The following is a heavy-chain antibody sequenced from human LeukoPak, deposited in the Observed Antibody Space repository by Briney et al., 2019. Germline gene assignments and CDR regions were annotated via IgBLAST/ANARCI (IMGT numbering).Heavy chain of an antibody. CDR1: GGTISSGGYY. CDR3: AVYDFWSGYYIDY. V-gene: IGHV4-31*03. Sequence: SQTLSLTCTVSGGTISSGGYYWSWIRQHPGTGLEWIGYIYYSGSTYYNPSLKSRVTISVDTSKNQFSLKLSSVTAADTAVYYCAVYDFWSGYYIDYWGQGTLVTVSS. CDR2: IYYSGST. J-gene: IGHJ4*02. D-gene: IGHD3-3*01.